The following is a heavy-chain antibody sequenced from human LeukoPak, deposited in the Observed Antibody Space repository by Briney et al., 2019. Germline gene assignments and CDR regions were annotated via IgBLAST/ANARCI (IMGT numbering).Heavy chain of an antibody. CDR1: GGSIRGYY. CDR3: ARHDYGDYVGFDP. J-gene: IGHJ5*02. Sequence: SETLSLTCTVSGGSIRGYYWSWIRQPPGKGLEYIGYIYYSGITNYNPSLKSRVTISVDTSKNQFSLKLSSVTAADTAVYYCARHDYGDYVGFDPWGQGTLVTVSS. CDR2: IYYSGIT. D-gene: IGHD4-17*01. V-gene: IGHV4-59*08.